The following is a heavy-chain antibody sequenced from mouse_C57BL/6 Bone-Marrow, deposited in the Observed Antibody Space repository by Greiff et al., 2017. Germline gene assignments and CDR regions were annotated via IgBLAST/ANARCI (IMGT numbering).Heavy chain of an antibody. Sequence: VQLQQSGPVLVKPGASVKMSCKASGYTFTDYYMNWVKQSHGKSLEWIGVINPYNGGTSYNQKFKGKATLTVDKSSSTAYMELNSLTSEDSAVYYCARWRPYYGSSLYWYFDVWGTGTTVTVSS. J-gene: IGHJ1*03. V-gene: IGHV1-19*01. CDR3: ARWRPYYGSSLYWYFDV. CDR1: GYTFTDYY. D-gene: IGHD1-1*01. CDR2: INPYNGGT.